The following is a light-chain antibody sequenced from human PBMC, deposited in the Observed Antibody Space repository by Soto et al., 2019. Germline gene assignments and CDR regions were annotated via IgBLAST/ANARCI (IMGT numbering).Light chain of an antibody. CDR2: DAS. Sequence: EIMLTQSPSTLSLSTGERATLSCRASHSVSIYLALYQQKPCQAPRLLIYDASNRATGIPARFSGSGSGTDFTLTISRLEPEDSAVYYCQQYGSSPTWTFGQGTKVDIK. CDR3: QQYGSSPTWT. V-gene: IGKV3-20*01. J-gene: IGKJ1*01. CDR1: HSVSIY.